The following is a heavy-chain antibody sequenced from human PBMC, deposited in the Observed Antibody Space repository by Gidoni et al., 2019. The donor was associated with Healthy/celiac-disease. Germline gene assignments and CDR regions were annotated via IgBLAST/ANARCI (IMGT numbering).Heavy chain of an antibody. Sequence: QVQLQESGPGLVKPSETLSLTCTVSGGSLSSYYWSWIRQPPGKGLEWIGYIYYSGSTNYNPSLKSRVTISVDTSKNQFSLKLSSVTAADTAVYYCARGEGYCSSTSCWPDYWGQGTLVTVSS. CDR2: IYYSGST. CDR3: ARGEGYCSSTSCWPDY. CDR1: GGSLSSYY. D-gene: IGHD2-2*01. V-gene: IGHV4-59*01. J-gene: IGHJ4*02.